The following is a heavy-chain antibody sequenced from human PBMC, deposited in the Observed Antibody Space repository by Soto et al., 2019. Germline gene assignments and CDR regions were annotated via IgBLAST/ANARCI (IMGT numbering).Heavy chain of an antibody. Sequence: APVKVSCKASGYTCTSYGISWVRQAPGQGLEWMGWISAYNGNTNYAQKLQGRVTMTTDTSTSTAYMELRSLRSDDTAVYYCARDRSSGYYYDIDYWGQGTLVTVSS. D-gene: IGHD3-22*01. CDR3: ARDRSSGYYYDIDY. CDR2: ISAYNGNT. J-gene: IGHJ4*02. CDR1: GYTCTSYG. V-gene: IGHV1-18*01.